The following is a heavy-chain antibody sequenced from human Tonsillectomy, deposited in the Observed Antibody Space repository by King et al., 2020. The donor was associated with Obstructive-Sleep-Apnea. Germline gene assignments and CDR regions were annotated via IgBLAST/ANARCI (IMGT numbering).Heavy chain of an antibody. J-gene: IGHJ6*02. Sequence: EVQLVESGGGLVQSGGSLRLSCEASGFSFRDYSMNWVRQAPGKGLEWVSYISSSSIIINYADSVKGRFTISRDNAKNSLYLQMNSLRAEDTAVYYCARDLTSTGAYDYYGMDVWGQGTTVNVSS. D-gene: IGHD1-1*01. CDR2: ISSSSIII. CDR1: GFSFRDYS. CDR3: ARDLTSTGAYDYYGMDV. V-gene: IGHV3-48*04.